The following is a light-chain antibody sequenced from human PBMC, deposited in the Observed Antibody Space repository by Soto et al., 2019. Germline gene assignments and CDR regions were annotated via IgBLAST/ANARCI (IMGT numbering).Light chain of an antibody. V-gene: IGLV2-18*02. CDR2: EVS. J-gene: IGLJ1*01. CDR1: SSDVGSYNR. Sequence: QSALTQPPSVSGSPGQSVAISCTGTSSDVGSYNRVSWYQQPPGAAPKLMIYEVSNRPSGVPDLFSGSKSGNTASLTISGLQAEDEADYYCNSYTGSSTYVFGTGTKVTVL. CDR3: NSYTGSSTYV.